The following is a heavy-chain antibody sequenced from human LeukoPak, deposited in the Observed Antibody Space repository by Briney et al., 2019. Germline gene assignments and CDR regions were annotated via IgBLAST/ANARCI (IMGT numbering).Heavy chain of an antibody. CDR2: ISSSGSYK. J-gene: IGHJ5*02. D-gene: IGHD6-19*01. CDR3: ARLTSGWTNWFDP. V-gene: IGHV3-21*06. Sequence: GGSLRLSCAASGFTFSSYSMNWVRQAPGEGLEWVSSISSSGSYKYYADSVKGRFTISRDNAKNSLYLQMNSLKAEDTAVYYCARLTSGWTNWFDPWGQGTLVTVSS. CDR1: GFTFSSYS.